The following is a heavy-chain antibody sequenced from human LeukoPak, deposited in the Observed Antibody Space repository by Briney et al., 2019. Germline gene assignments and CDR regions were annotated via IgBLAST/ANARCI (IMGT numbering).Heavy chain of an antibody. CDR1: GGSFSGYY. D-gene: IGHD3-3*01. Sequence: SETQSLTCAVYGGSFSGYYWSWIRQPPGKGLEWIGEINHSGSTNYNPSLKSRVTISVDTSKNQFSLKLSSVTAADTAVYYCARTYYDFWSGYFSWFDPWGQGTLVTVSS. J-gene: IGHJ5*02. CDR3: ARTYYDFWSGYFSWFDP. V-gene: IGHV4-34*01. CDR2: INHSGST.